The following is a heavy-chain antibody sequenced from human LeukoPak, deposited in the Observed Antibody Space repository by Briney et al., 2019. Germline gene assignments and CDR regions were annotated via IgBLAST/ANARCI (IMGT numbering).Heavy chain of an antibody. CDR3: AKEDLGAASHY. J-gene: IGHJ4*02. Sequence: PGGSLRLSCEASGFTFNNYGMSWVRQSAGRRLEWVSAITASGDDSYYADSVKGRFTNSRDNSKNTLYLQMNSLRGDDTAVYYCAKEDLGAASHYWGQGTLVSVSS. CDR1: GFTFNNYG. V-gene: IGHV3-23*01. CDR2: ITASGDDS. D-gene: IGHD2-15*01.